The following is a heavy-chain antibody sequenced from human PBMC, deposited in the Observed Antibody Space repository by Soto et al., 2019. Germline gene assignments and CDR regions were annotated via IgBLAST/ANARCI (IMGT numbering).Heavy chain of an antibody. CDR3: ARRIVATETFDY. D-gene: IGHD5-12*01. Sequence: SETLSPTCTVSCCSISSTIFSWDWIRQPPGKGLEWIGSIFYSGSTYYNPSLKSRVTISVDTSKNQFSLTLTSVTAADTAVYYCARRIVATETFDYWGQRTLVTVSS. CDR2: IFYSGST. J-gene: IGHJ4*02. CDR1: CCSISSTIFS. V-gene: IGHV4-39*01.